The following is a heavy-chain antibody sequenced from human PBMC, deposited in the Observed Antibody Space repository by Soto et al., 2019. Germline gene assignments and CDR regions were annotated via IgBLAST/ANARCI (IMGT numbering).Heavy chain of an antibody. D-gene: IGHD3-22*01. CDR1: GFTFSSYS. CDR2: ISSSSSTI. Sequence: PGGSLRLSCAASGFTFSSYSMNWVRQAPGKGLEWVSYISSSSSTIYYADSVKGRFTISRDNAKNSLYLQMNSLRAEDTAVYYCARDRYYLVGFGYYYGMDVWGQGTTVTVSS. J-gene: IGHJ6*02. CDR3: ARDRYYLVGFGYYYGMDV. V-gene: IGHV3-48*01.